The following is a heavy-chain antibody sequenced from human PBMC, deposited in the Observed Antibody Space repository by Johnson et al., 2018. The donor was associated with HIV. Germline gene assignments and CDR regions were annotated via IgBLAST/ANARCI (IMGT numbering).Heavy chain of an antibody. V-gene: IGHV3-53*01. CDR3: ARGAWAGAFDI. CDR1: GFNFDDFD. J-gene: IGHJ3*02. D-gene: IGHD1-26*01. Sequence: VKLVESVGGVIRPGGSLRLSCVGSGFNFDDFDMSWVRQVPGRGLEWVSVIYSGGSTYYADSVKGRFTISRDKSKNMVYLQMNSLRAEDTAVYYCARGAWAGAFDIWGQGTMVTVSS. CDR2: IYSGGST.